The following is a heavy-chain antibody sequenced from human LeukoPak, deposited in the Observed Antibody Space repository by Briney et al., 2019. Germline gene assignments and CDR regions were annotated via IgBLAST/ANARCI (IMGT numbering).Heavy chain of an antibody. J-gene: IGHJ4*02. CDR2: ISGSGGST. V-gene: IGHV3-23*01. CDR1: GFTFSSYA. Sequence: PGGSLRLSCAASGFTFSSYAMSWVRQAPGKGLEWVSAISGSGGSTYYADSVKGRFTISRDNSKSTLYLQMNSLRAEDTAVYYCARDKHSSGYHLDYWGQGTLVTVSS. D-gene: IGHD3-22*01. CDR3: ARDKHSSGYHLDY.